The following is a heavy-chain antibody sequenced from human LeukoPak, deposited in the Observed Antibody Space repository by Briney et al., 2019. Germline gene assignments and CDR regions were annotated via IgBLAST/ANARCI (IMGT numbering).Heavy chain of an antibody. Sequence: SETLSLTCAVYGGSFSGYYWSWIRQPPGKGLEWIGEINHSGSTNYNPSLKSRVTISVDTSKNQFFLKLSSVTAADTAVYYCARDDSSPNPYSYDYWGQGTLVTVSS. CDR3: ARDDSSPNPYSYDY. D-gene: IGHD3-22*01. CDR1: GGSFSGYY. J-gene: IGHJ4*02. V-gene: IGHV4-34*01. CDR2: INHSGST.